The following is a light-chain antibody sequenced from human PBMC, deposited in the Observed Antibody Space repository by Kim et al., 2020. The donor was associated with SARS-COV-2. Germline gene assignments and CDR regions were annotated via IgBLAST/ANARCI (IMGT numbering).Light chain of an antibody. Sequence: ASAGDRVTITCRASQDISSYLAWYQQKPGKAPKLLIYAASTLQRGVPSRFSGSGSGTEFTLTISCLQSEDVATYYCQQYYSYPQTFGQGTKVDIK. CDR1: QDISSY. CDR3: QQYYSYPQT. CDR2: AAS. V-gene: IGKV1-8*01. J-gene: IGKJ1*01.